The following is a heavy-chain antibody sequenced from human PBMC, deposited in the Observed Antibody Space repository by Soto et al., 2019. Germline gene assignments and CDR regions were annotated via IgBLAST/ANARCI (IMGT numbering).Heavy chain of an antibody. CDR1: GGALTSYP. J-gene: IGHJ5*02. CDR3: ATYPRPYNWIDL. D-gene: IGHD1-1*01. Sequence: QVRLEQSGAEVKKPGSSVRVSCQASGGALTSYPIHWVRQAPGQGLEWMGVIDPMFDTSNLAEKFKARATFTADASTKTVYMDLTSLRSDDTAVYFCATYPRPYNWIDLWGQGTLLTVSS. V-gene: IGHV1-69*01. CDR2: IDPMFDTS.